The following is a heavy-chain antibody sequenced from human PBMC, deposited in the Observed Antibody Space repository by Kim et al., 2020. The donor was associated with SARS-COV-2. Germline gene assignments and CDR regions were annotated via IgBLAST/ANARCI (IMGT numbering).Heavy chain of an antibody. Sequence: SETLSLTCLVSGDSISSRSFYWAWIRQPPGKGLEWIGNIYYSGDTYYNSSLKSRVTISADTSKNQFSLRLSSVTAADTAVYYCARLWVGATGDWFDPWGQGTLVTVSS. J-gene: IGHJ5*02. CDR3: ARLWVGATGDWFDP. V-gene: IGHV4-39*01. CDR2: IYYSGDT. D-gene: IGHD1-26*01. CDR1: GDSISSRSFY.